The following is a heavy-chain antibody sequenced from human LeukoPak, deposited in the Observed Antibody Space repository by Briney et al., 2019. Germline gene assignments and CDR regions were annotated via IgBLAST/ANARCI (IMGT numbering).Heavy chain of an antibody. D-gene: IGHD3-3*01. CDR2: ISSSSSYI. CDR1: GFTFSSYS. CDR3: ARGGRDFWSGYYQGGFDY. Sequence: GGSLRLSCAASGFTFSSYSMNWVRQAPGKGLERVSSISSSSSYIYYADSVKGRFTISRDNAKNSLYLQMNSLRAEDTAVYYCARGGRDFWSGYYQGGFDYWGQGTLVTVSS. J-gene: IGHJ4*02. V-gene: IGHV3-21*01.